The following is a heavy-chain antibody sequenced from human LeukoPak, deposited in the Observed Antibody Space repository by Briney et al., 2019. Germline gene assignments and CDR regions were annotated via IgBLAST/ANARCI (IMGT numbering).Heavy chain of an antibody. V-gene: IGHV4-31*03. J-gene: IGHJ5*02. Sequence: SETLSLTCTVSGGSISSGGYYWSWIRQHPGTGLEWIGYIYYSGSTYYNPSLKSRVTISVDTSKNQFSLKLSSVTAADTAVYYCARVDNYNWFDPRGQGTLVTVSS. CDR3: ARVDNYNWFDP. D-gene: IGHD1-20*01. CDR2: IYYSGST. CDR1: GGSISSGGYY.